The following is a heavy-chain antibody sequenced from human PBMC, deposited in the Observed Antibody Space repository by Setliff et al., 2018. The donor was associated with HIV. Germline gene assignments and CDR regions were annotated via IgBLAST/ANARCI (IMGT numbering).Heavy chain of an antibody. CDR2: IYHTGAT. D-gene: IGHD2-15*01. CDR3: ARAGMVALRSLFDY. Sequence: TSETLSLTCTVSGGSISSDDHYWSWIRQPPGKGLEWIGYIYHTGATYYNPSLKSRVIISVDTSKNQFSLKLNSVTAADTAIYYCARAGMVALRSLFDYWGQGTLVTVSS. CDR1: GGSISSDDHY. J-gene: IGHJ4*02. V-gene: IGHV4-30-4*01.